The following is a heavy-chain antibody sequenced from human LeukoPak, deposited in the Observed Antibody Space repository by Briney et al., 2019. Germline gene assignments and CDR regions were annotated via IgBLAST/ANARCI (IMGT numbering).Heavy chain of an antibody. CDR3: ARAVWLEEMGFLEWLFYWYFDL. CDR2: IKQDGSEK. J-gene: IGHJ2*01. V-gene: IGHV3-7*01. Sequence: QTGGSLRLSCAASGFTFSSYSMNWVRQAPGKGLEWVANIKQDGSEKYYVDSVKGRFTISRDNAKNSLYLQMNSLRAEDTAVYYCARAVWLEEMGFLEWLFYWYFDLWGRGTLVTVSS. CDR1: GFTFSSYS. D-gene: IGHD3-3*01.